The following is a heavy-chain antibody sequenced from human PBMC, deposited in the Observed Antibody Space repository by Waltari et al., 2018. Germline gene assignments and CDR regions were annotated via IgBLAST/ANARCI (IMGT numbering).Heavy chain of an antibody. D-gene: IGHD2-2*01. CDR3: ARRILPAAINGWFDP. Sequence: QVQLQESGPGLVKPSETLSLTCAVSGYSISSGYYWGWIRQPPGKGREWIGSIYHSGSTYYNPSLKSRVTISVDTSKNQFSLKLSSVTAADTAVYYCARRILPAAINGWFDPWGQGTLVTVSS. CDR1: GYSISSGYY. V-gene: IGHV4-38-2*01. J-gene: IGHJ5*02. CDR2: IYHSGST.